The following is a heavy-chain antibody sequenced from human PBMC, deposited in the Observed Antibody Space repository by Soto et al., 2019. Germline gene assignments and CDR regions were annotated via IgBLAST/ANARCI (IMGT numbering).Heavy chain of an antibody. CDR2: IYYSGST. J-gene: IGHJ5*02. V-gene: IGHV4-31*03. CDR1: GGSISSGGYY. Sequence: QVQLQESGPGLVKPSQTLSLTCTVSGGSISSGGYYWSWIRQHPGKGLEWIGYIYYSGSTYYNPSRKSRVTISVDTSKNQFSLKLSSVTAAYTAVYYCARVHKDYDILTGYYRGGWFDRWGQGTLVTVSS. D-gene: IGHD3-9*01. CDR3: ARVHKDYDILTGYYRGGWFDR.